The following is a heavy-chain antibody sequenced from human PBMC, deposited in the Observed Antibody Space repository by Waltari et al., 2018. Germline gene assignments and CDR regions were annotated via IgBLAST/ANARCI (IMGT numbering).Heavy chain of an antibody. CDR2: IYHSGNT. J-gene: IGHJ4*02. D-gene: IGHD6-13*01. V-gene: IGHV4-38-2*02. CDR3: ARAPMSGAATGTFDF. CDR1: GYSITSGYY. Sequence: QVQLQESGPGLVKPSETLSLTCTVSGYSITSGYYWGCIRPPPGKGLEWIGSIYHSGNTYYNPSLKGRLTISVDTSKNQFSPRLSSVTAADTAVYYCARAPMSGAATGTFDFWGLGSLVTVSP.